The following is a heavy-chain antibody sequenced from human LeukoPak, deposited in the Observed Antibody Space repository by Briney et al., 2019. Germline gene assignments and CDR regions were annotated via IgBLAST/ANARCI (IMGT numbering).Heavy chain of an antibody. Sequence: GRSLRLAWAVSGFTFGSYAMHWVRQAPGKGLEWVAVISYDGSNKYYADSVKGRFTISRDNSGNTVFLQMNSLRPEDTVVYYCAKGDSYDPFEHWGIGTLVTVSS. CDR3: AKGDSYDPFEH. V-gene: IGHV3-30*04. CDR2: ISYDGSNK. D-gene: IGHD3-16*01. CDR1: GFTFGSYA. J-gene: IGHJ4*01.